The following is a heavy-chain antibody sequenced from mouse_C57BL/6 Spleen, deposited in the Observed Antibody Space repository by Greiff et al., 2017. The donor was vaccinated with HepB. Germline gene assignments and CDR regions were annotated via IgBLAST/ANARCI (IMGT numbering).Heavy chain of an antibody. CDR2: INPNNGGT. V-gene: IGHV1-26*01. CDR1: GYTFTDYY. J-gene: IGHJ2*01. CDR3: AKSIWEAGDY. D-gene: IGHD4-1*01. Sequence: EVQLQQSGPELVKPGASVKISCKASGYTFTDYYMNWVKQSHGKSLEWIGDINPNNGGTSYNQKFKGKATLTVDKSSSTAYMELRSLTSEDSAAYYCAKSIWEAGDYWGQGTTLTVSS.